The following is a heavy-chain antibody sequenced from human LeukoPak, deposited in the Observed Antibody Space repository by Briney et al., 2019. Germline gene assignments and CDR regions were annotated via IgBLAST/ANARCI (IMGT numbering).Heavy chain of an antibody. J-gene: IGHJ3*02. V-gene: IGHV4-30-4*01. Sequence: PSETLSLPCTVSGGSISSGDYYWSWIRQPPGKGLEWIGYIYYSGSTYYNPSLKSRVTISVDTSKNQFSLKLSSVTAADTAVYYCARDGGSGYDSGPFPNAFDIWGQGTMVTVSS. D-gene: IGHD5-12*01. CDR2: IYYSGST. CDR3: ARDGGSGYDSGPFPNAFDI. CDR1: GGSISSGDYY.